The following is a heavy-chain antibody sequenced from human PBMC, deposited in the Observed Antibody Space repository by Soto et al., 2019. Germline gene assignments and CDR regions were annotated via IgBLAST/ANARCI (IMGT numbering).Heavy chain of an antibody. J-gene: IGHJ4*02. CDR2: IYYSGST. D-gene: IGHD2-15*01. Sequence: PSETLSLTCTVSGGSIGSGGYYWSWIRQHPGKGLEWIGYIYYSGSTYYNPSFKSRVTISVDTSKNQFSLKLSSVTAADTAVYYCAREGPGFCSGGDCYYFDYWGQGALVTVSS. V-gene: IGHV4-31*03. CDR3: AREGPGFCSGGDCYYFDY. CDR1: GGSIGSGGYY.